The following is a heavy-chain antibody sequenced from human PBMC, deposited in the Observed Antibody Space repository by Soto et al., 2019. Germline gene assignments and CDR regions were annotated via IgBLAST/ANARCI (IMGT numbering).Heavy chain of an antibody. Sequence: LSLTCTVSGGSISSGDYYWSWIRQPPGKGLEWIGYIYYSGSTYYNPSLKSRVTISVDTSKNQFSLKLSSVTAADTAVYYCARDVTYYYDSSGYQRWFDPWGQGTLVTVSS. D-gene: IGHD3-22*01. CDR1: GGSISSGDYY. CDR2: IYYSGST. V-gene: IGHV4-30-4*01. J-gene: IGHJ5*02. CDR3: ARDVTYYYDSSGYQRWFDP.